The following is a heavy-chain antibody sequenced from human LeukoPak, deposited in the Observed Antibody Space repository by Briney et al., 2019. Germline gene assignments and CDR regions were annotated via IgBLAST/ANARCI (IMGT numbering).Heavy chain of an antibody. V-gene: IGHV5-10-1*01. CDR2: IDPSDSYT. CDR3: ARFAVVAGNDFDY. J-gene: IGHJ4*02. CDR1: GYSFTSYW. Sequence: GESLKISCKGSGYSFTSYWISWVRQMPGKGLEWMGRIDPSDSYTNYSPSFQGHVTISADKSISTAYLQWSSLKASDIAMYYCARFAVVAGNDFDYWGQGTLVTVSS. D-gene: IGHD6-19*01.